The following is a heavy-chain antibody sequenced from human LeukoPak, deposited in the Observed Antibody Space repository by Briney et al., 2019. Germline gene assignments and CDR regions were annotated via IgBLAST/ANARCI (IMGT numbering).Heavy chain of an antibody. CDR1: GGTFSSYA. CDR2: IIPIFGTA. D-gene: IGHD6-13*01. V-gene: IGHV1-69*13. Sequence: ASVKVSCKASGGTFSSYAISWVRQAPGQGLEWMGGIIPIFGTANYAQKFQGRVTITADESTSTAYMELSSLRSEDTAVYYCAGENLAAAGTRPIDYWGQGTLVTVSS. CDR3: AGENLAAAGTRPIDY. J-gene: IGHJ4*02.